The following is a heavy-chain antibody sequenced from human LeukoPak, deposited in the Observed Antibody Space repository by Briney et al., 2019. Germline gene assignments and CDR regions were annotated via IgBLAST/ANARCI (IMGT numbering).Heavy chain of an antibody. CDR3: ASPHTKYYFDY. J-gene: IGHJ4*02. V-gene: IGHV3-74*01. Sequence: GGSLRLSCAASGFTSSSYWMHWVRQAPGKGLVWVSRINSDGSSTSYADSVKGRFTISRDNAKNTLYLQMNSLRAEDTAVYYCASPHTKYYFDYWGQGTLVTVSS. CDR1: GFTSSSYW. CDR2: INSDGSST.